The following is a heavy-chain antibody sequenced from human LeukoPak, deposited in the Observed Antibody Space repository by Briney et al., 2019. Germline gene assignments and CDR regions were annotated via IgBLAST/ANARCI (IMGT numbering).Heavy chain of an antibody. D-gene: IGHD3-16*01. V-gene: IGHV3-53*05. Sequence: GGSLRLSCAASGFTVSSNYMSWVRQAPGKGLEWVSVIYSGGSTYYADSVKGRFTISRDNSKNTLYLQMNSLRAEDTAVYYCAKSNSVRGSFDYWGQGTLVTVSS. CDR2: IYSGGST. CDR1: GFTVSSNY. J-gene: IGHJ4*02. CDR3: AKSNSVRGSFDY.